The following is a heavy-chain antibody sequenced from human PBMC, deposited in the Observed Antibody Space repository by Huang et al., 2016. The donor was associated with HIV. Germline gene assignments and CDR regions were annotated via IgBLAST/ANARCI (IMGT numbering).Heavy chain of an antibody. D-gene: IGHD1-26*01. V-gene: IGHV5-51*03. CDR1: GYSFRTYG. Sequence: EVQLGQSGAEVKKRGESLRISCKGSGYSFRTYGIGGGRQMPGKGREGMGMIVPGDSDTRYSPAFQGQVTISADKSISTAYLQWRSLKASDTAMYYCASTASYSGSYRGAFDIWGQGTMVTVSS. CDR3: ASTASYSGSYRGAFDI. J-gene: IGHJ3*02. CDR2: IVPGDSDT.